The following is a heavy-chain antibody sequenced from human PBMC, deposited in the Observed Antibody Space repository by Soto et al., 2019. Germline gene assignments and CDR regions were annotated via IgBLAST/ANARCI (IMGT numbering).Heavy chain of an antibody. D-gene: IGHD3-16*01. Sequence: QVQLVQSGAEVKKPGSSVKVSCKASGGTFSSYAISWVRQAPGQGLEWMGGIIPIFGTANYAQKFQGRVTMTSDESTSTDYMELSSLGSEDTAVYYCARGGVHYDYVWGSQCLYYYGMDVWGQGATVTGSS. V-gene: IGHV1-69*01. CDR2: IIPIFGTA. CDR3: ARGGVHYDYVWGSQCLYYYGMDV. CDR1: GGTFSSYA. J-gene: IGHJ6*02.